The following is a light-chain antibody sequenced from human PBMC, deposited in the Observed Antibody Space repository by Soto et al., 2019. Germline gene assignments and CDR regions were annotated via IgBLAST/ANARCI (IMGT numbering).Light chain of an antibody. V-gene: IGKV3-11*01. CDR3: QQRGKWPIT. CDR1: QSVSSY. J-gene: IGKJ5*01. Sequence: EIVLTQSPATLSLSPGERTTLSCRASQSVSSYLAWYQQKPGQAPRLLIYDASNRATGIPARFSGSGSGTDFTLTISSLEPEDFAVYYCQQRGKWPITFGQGTRLDIK. CDR2: DAS.